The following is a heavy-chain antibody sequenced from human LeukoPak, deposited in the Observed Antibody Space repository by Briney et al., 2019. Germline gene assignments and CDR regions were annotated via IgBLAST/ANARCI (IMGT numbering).Heavy chain of an antibody. CDR3: ARAEFGSPGFDY. J-gene: IGHJ4*02. Sequence: GGSLRLSCAASGFTFSSYDMHWVRQATGKGLEWISAIGTAGDTFYPGSVKGRFTISRENAKNSLYLQMNSLRAGDTAVYYCARAEFGSPGFDYWGQGTLVSVSS. CDR1: GFTFSSYD. CDR2: IGTAGDT. D-gene: IGHD3-10*01. V-gene: IGHV3-13*04.